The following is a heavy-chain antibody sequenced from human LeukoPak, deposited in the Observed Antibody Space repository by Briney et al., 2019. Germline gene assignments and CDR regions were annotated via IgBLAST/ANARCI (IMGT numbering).Heavy chain of an antibody. CDR1: GYTFTDYT. CDR2: INPKNGGT. CDR3: ARDLYCNSAKCYSNWFDT. D-gene: IGHD2/OR15-2a*01. V-gene: IGHV1-2*02. Sequence: GASVKDSCKPSGYTFTDYTIHWLRQVPGQGPEWIGWINPKNGGTNYAQTFQGRVTMTSDTSITTAYMELSSLRSDDTAVYYCARDLYCNSAKCYSNWFDTWGQGTLVTVSS. J-gene: IGHJ5*02.